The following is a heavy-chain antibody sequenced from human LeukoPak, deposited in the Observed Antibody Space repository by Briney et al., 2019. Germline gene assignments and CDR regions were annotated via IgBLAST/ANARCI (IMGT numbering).Heavy chain of an antibody. CDR2: INYSGST. D-gene: IGHD6-19*01. CDR3: ARGGKQWLSPYYYYGMDV. J-gene: IGHJ6*04. CDR1: GGSFSGYY. V-gene: IGHV4-34*01. Sequence: LETLSLTCAVYGGSFSGYYWSWIRQPPGKGLERIGHINYSGSTNYNPYLKSRVTISVDTSKNQFSLKLSSVTAADTAVYYCARGGKQWLSPYYYYGMDVWSKGTTVTVSS.